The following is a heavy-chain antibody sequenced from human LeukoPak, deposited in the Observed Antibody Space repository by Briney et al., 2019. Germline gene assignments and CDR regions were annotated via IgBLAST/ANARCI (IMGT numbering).Heavy chain of an antibody. J-gene: IGHJ4*02. CDR3: ARDLSNAAGLYFDY. CDR1: GGSISSYY. V-gene: IGHV4-59*01. Sequence: ASVTLSLTCTVSGGSISSYYWSWIRQPPGKGLEWIGYIYYSGSTTYNPSLKSRVTISVDTSKNQFSLKLSSVTAADTAVYYCARDLSNAAGLYFDYWGQGTLVTVTS. D-gene: IGHD6-13*01. CDR2: IYYSGST.